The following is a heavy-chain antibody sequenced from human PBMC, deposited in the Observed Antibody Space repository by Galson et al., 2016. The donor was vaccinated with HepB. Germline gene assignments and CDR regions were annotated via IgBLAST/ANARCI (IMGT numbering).Heavy chain of an antibody. CDR2: IYWDDDK. D-gene: IGHD5-18*01. V-gene: IGHV2-5*02. Sequence: PALVKPTQTLTLTCTFSGFSLTTRGVGVGWIRQPPGKALEWLALIYWDDDKRYSPSLKSRLTITKDTSKNQVVLTMTNMDPVDTATYYCAHRLVDTGIFRGCWFGPWGQGTLVTVSS. J-gene: IGHJ5*02. CDR3: AHRLVDTGIFRGCWFGP. CDR1: GFSLTTRGVG.